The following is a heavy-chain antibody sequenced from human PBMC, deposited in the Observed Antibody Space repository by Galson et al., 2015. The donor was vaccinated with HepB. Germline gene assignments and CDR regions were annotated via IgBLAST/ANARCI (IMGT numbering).Heavy chain of an antibody. J-gene: IGHJ3*02. CDR2: IKSKTDGGTT. D-gene: IGHD3-10*01. CDR1: GFTFSNAW. Sequence: SLRLSCAASGFTFSNAWMSWVRQAPGKGLEWVGRIKSKTDGGTTDYAAPVKGRFTISRDDSKNTLYLQMNSLKTEDTAVYYCTTDWVVVRGVIKTPVDAFDIWGQGTMVTVSS. CDR3: TTDWVVVRGVIKTPVDAFDI. V-gene: IGHV3-15*01.